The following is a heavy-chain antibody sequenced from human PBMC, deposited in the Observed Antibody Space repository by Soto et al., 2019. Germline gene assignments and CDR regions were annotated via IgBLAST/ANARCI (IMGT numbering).Heavy chain of an antibody. V-gene: IGHV1-69*01. CDR2: IIPIFGTA. D-gene: IGHD5-12*01. CDR1: GGTFSSYP. CDR3: ARVRIVATTSGYFDY. Sequence: QVQLVQSGAEVKKPGSSVKVSCKASGGTFSSYPISWLRQAPGQGLEWMGGIIPIFGTANYAQKFQGRVTITADESTSTAYMELSSLRSEDTAVYYCARVRIVATTSGYFDYWGQGTLVTVSS. J-gene: IGHJ4*02.